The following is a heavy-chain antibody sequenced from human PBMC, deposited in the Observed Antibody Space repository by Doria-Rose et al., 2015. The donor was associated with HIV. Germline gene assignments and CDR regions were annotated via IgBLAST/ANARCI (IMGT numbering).Heavy chain of an antibody. CDR2: IFSDDAG. V-gene: IGHV2-26*01. J-gene: IGHJ4*02. Sequence: QVQLVQSGPVLVKPAETLTLTLTVSGVSLSSPGMGVSWIRQPPGKALEWLANIFSDDAGSYTTSLKSRLTISRGTAKSQVVITMTDMDPVDTATYYCARIKSSRWYHKYYFDFWGQGTLVIVSA. CDR3: ARIKSSRWYHKYYFDF. CDR1: GVSLSSPGMG. D-gene: IGHD6-13*01.